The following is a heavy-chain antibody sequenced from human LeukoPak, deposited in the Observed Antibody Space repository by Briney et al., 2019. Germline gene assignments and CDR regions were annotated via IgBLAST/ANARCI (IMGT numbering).Heavy chain of an antibody. V-gene: IGHV4-59*01. J-gene: IGHJ6*02. D-gene: IGHD1-26*01. CDR3: ARSLGATRYNLKYYFFYGLDV. CDR1: GGSINTYY. CDR2: SHYSGST. Sequence: KPSETLSLTCTVSGGSINTYYWSWIRQPPGKGLEGIGYSHYSGSTNYNPSLKSRVTMSVDTSNNQFSLSLSSVTAADTAVYYCARSLGATRYNLKYYFFYGLDVWGQGTTVTVSS.